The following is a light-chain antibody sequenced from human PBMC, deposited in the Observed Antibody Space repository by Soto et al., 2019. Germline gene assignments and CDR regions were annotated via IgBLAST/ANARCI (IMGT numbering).Light chain of an antibody. CDR3: SSYTSSSTVE. CDR2: DVS. Sequence: QSALTQPRSVSGSPGQSVTISCTGTSTDIGGYNYVSWYQQHPGKAPKFMIYDVSDRPSGVSNRFSGSKSGNTASLTISGLQAEDEGDYYCSSYTSSSTVEFGGGTKLTVL. V-gene: IGLV2-14*01. CDR1: STDIGGYNY. J-gene: IGLJ2*01.